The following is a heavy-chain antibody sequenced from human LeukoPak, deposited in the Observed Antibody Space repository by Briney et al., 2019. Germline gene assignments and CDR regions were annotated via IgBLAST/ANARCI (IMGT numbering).Heavy chain of an antibody. CDR1: GYTFTSYY. J-gene: IGHJ4*02. D-gene: IGHD2-2*01. CDR2: INPSGGST. Sequence: ASVKVSCKASGYTFTSYYMHWVRQAPGQGLEWMGIINPSGGSTSYAQKFQGRVTMTRDTSTSTAYMELRSLRSDDTAVYYCARSPYCSSTSCYPFDYWGQGTLVTVSS. V-gene: IGHV1-46*01. CDR3: ARSPYCSSTSCYPFDY.